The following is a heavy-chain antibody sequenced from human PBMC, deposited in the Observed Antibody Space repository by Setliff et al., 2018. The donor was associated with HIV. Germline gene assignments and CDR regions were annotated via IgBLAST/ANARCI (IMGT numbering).Heavy chain of an antibody. D-gene: IGHD6-13*01. V-gene: IGHV1-2*02. CDR3: ARMGESPPHSSSWYY. J-gene: IGHJ4*02. CDR1: GYSFTGYY. Sequence: ASVKVSCKASGYSFTGYYMHWVRQAPGQGLEWMGWMNPSTGGTRFAQKFQGRVAMTRDTFITTAYMELSSLRSDDTAVYYCARMGESPPHSSSWYYWGQGTRV. CDR2: MNPSTGGT.